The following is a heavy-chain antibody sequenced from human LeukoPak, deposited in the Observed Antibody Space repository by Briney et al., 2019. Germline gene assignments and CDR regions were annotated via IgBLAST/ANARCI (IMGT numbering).Heavy chain of an antibody. CDR1: GGSISNYY. Sequence: SETLSLTCTVSGGSISNYYWSWLRQPPGEGLEWIGYIYYSGSTNYNPSLKSRLTLSVDTSKNQFSLKLTSVTATDTAVYYCARHLYYNSTGLNFDYWGQGTLVTVSS. CDR2: IYYSGST. V-gene: IGHV4-59*08. CDR3: ARHLYYNSTGLNFDY. D-gene: IGHD3-22*01. J-gene: IGHJ4*02.